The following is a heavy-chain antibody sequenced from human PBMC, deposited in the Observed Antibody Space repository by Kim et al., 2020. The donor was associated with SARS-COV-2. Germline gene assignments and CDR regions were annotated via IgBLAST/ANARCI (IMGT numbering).Heavy chain of an antibody. Sequence: IYYAVSVKGRFTIPRDTAKNSLYLQMNSLRAEDTAVYYCARVGYGSSWYDYWGQGTLVTVSS. J-gene: IGHJ4*02. V-gene: IGHV3-21*01. CDR2: I. D-gene: IGHD6-13*01. CDR3: ARVGYGSSWYDY.